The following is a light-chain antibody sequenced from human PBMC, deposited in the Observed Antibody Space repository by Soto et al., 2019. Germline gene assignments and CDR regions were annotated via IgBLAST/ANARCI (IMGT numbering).Light chain of an antibody. CDR1: QTISSW. V-gene: IGKV1-5*03. CDR3: RHYNSYSEA. J-gene: IGKJ1*01. Sequence: DIQMTQSPSTLSGSVGDRVTITCRASQTISSWLAWYQQKPGKAPKLLIYKASTLKSGVPSRFSGSGSGTEFTLTISSLQPHDFATYYCRHYNSYSEAVGQGTK. CDR2: KAS.